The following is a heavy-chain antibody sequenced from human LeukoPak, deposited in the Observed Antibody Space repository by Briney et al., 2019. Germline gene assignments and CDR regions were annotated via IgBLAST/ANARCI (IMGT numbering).Heavy chain of an antibody. CDR2: ISSNGGST. J-gene: IGHJ6*02. V-gene: IGHV3-64D*06. D-gene: IGHD3-9*01. CDR1: GFTFSSYA. Sequence: PGGSLRLSCSASGFTFSSYAMHWVRQAPGKGLEYVSAISSNGGSTYYADSVKGRFTISRDNSKNTLYLQMSSLRAEDTAVYYCVKGMEDYDILTGALDVWGQGTTVTVSS. CDR3: VKGMEDYDILTGALDV.